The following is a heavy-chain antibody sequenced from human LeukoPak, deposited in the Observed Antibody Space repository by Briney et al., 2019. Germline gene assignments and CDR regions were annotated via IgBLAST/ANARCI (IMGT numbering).Heavy chain of an antibody. CDR1: GGTFSSYA. J-gene: IGHJ6*02. D-gene: IGHD1-26*01. V-gene: IGHV1-69*01. CDR2: IIPIFGTA. CDR3: RGSYYYYGMDV. Sequence: SVKVSCKASGGTFSSYAISWVRQAPGQGLEWMGGIIPIFGTANYAQKFQGRITITADESTSTAYMELSSLRSEDTAVYYCRGSYYYYGMDVWGQGTTVTVSS.